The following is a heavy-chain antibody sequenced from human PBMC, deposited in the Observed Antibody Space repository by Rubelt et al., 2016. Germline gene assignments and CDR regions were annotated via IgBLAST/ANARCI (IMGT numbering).Heavy chain of an antibody. V-gene: IGHV3-48*04. CDR3: ARDTDGFYDSSGYATTRDY. CDR1: GFTFSSYS. Sequence: GGGVVQPGRSLRLSCAASGFTFSSYSMNWVRQAPGKGLEWVSYISSSSSTIYYADSVKGRFTISRDNAKNSLYLQMNSLRAEDTAVYYCARDTDGFYDSSGYATTRDYWGQGTLVTVSS. J-gene: IGHJ4*02. D-gene: IGHD3-22*01. CDR2: ISSSSSTI.